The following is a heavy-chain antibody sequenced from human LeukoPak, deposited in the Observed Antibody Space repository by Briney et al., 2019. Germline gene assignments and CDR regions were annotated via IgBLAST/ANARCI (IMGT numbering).Heavy chain of an antibody. V-gene: IGHV3-74*01. D-gene: IGHD6-6*01. CDR2: ISPTGSTT. CDR1: GFTFSDSA. CDR3: ARGPNSNWSGLDF. Sequence: PGGSLRLSCAASGFTFSDSAMHWARQLPGKGLVWVSRISPTGSTTSYADSVKGRFTVSRDNAKNTLYLQVNNLRAEDTAVYYCARGPNSNWSGLDFWGQGTLLTVSS. J-gene: IGHJ4*02.